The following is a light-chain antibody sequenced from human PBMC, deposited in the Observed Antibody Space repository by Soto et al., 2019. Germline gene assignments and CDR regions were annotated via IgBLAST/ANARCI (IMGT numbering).Light chain of an antibody. CDR3: QQRSSWPPLS. CDR1: QSVSSD. V-gene: IGKV3-11*01. CDR2: DAS. J-gene: IGKJ4*01. Sequence: ETGLTQTPGTRFVSRGEVAPFACRASQSVSSDLVWYQQKPGQAPRLLIYDASNRATGIPARFSVSGSRTDFTLTISSLEPEDVAAYYFQQRSSWPPLSVAGGTKVDI.